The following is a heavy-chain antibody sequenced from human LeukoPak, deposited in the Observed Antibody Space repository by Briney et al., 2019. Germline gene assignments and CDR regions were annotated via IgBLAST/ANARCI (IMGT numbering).Heavy chain of an antibody. J-gene: IGHJ4*02. CDR1: GGTFSSYA. CDR3: ALCPYYDILTSYYFDY. D-gene: IGHD3-9*01. V-gene: IGHV1-69*13. CDR2: IIPIFGTA. Sequence: SVKVSCKASGGTFSSYAISWVRQAPGQGLEWMGGIIPIFGTANHAQKFQGRVTITADESTSTAYMELSSLRSEDTAVYYCALCPYYDILTSYYFDYWGQGTLVTVSS.